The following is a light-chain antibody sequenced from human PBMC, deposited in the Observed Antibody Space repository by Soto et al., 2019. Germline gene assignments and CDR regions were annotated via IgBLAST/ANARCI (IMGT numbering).Light chain of an antibody. J-gene: IGLJ1*01. CDR2: GVS. V-gene: IGLV2-14*01. CDR1: SSDVGAYNY. CDR3: SSYSSSSTLV. Sequence: QSVLTQPASVSGSPGQSITISCTGTSSDVGAYNYVSWYQQHPGKVPKLMIYGVSNRPSGVSNRFSGSKSGNTASLTISGLQAEDEADYYCSSYSSSSTLVFGTGTKVTVL.